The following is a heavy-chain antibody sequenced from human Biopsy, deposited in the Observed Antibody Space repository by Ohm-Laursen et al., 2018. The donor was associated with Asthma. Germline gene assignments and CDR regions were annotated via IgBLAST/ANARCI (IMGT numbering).Heavy chain of an antibody. J-gene: IGHJ6*02. V-gene: IGHV1-18*01. CDR3: ARAVDYSHYYGIDV. Sequence: EASVKVSCKSSGYTFNSAGITWVRQAPGQGLEWMGWISVYNGNTRVAQKLQDRVTMITDTSTSTAYMELRSLRSEDTAVYFCARAVDYSHYYGIDVWGQGTTVTVS. CDR1: GYTFNSAG. CDR2: ISVYNGNT. D-gene: IGHD3-10*01.